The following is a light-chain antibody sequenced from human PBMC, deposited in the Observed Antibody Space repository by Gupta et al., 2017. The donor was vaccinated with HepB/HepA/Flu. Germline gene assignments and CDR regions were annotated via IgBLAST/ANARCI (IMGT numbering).Light chain of an antibody. V-gene: IGKV1-39*01. CDR1: QSIAGF. Sequence: DIQLTQYPSSLSAFVGDRVTITCRASQSIAGFLNWYQQKPGKAPKLLISAASTLQSGAPSRFSGSTSGTDFTLTIIILQPEDFATYYCQQRASSPLTFGGGTKVEL. J-gene: IGKJ4*01. CDR2: AAS. CDR3: QQRASSPLT.